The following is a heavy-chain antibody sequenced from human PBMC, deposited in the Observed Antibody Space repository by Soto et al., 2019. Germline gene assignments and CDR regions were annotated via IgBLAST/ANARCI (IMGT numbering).Heavy chain of an antibody. CDR2: ILYDGSNK. CDR3: ARGPYYFDY. D-gene: IGHD1-26*01. V-gene: IGHV3-33*01. Sequence: QVQLVESGGDVVQPGRSLRLSCAASGFTFSNYGMHWARQAPGKGLEWVAAILYDGSNKYYADSVKGRFTISRDNSKNTLYLQMNSLRAEDTAVYYCARGPYYFDYCGQGTLVTVSS. CDR1: GFTFSNYG. J-gene: IGHJ4*02.